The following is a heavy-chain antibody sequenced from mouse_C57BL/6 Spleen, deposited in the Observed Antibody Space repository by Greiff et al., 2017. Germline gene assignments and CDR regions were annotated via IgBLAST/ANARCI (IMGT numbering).Heavy chain of an antibody. CDR1: GYTFTDYN. J-gene: IGHJ3*01. Sequence: VQLKQSGPELVKPGASVKIPCKASGYTFTDYNMDWVKQSHGKSLEWIGDINPNNGGTIYNQKFKGKATLTVDKSSSTAYMELRSLTSEDTAVYYCARGAGNYVPLAYWGQGTLVTVSA. CDR2: INPNNGGT. CDR3: ARGAGNYVPLAY. V-gene: IGHV1-18*01. D-gene: IGHD2-1*01.